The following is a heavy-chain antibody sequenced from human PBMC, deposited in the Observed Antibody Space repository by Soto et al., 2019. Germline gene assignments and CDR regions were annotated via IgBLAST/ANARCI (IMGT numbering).Heavy chain of an antibody. J-gene: IGHJ6*02. CDR2: IYYSGSS. Sequence: QVQLQESGPGLVKPSQTLSLTCTVSGGSISNADYYWSWVRQPPGKGLEWIGYIYYSGSSFFNPSLKSRVTMSKATTKNQFSVRLTSVTAAGTAVYYCDRAIVVTVGGMDVWGRGTTVTVSS. V-gene: IGHV4-30-4*01. D-gene: IGHD5-12*01. CDR1: GGSISNADYY. CDR3: DRAIVVTVGGMDV.